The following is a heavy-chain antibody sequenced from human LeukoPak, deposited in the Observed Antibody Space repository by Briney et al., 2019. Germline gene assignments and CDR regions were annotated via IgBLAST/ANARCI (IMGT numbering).Heavy chain of an antibody. CDR2: IRYDGSNK. V-gene: IGHV3-30*02. J-gene: IGHJ4*02. CDR3: AKDRGSYSALDY. D-gene: IGHD1-26*01. CDR1: GFTFSSYG. Sequence: GGSLRLSCAASGFTFSSYGMHWVRHAPGKGLEWVAFIRYDGSNKYYADSVKGRFTISRDNSKNTLYLQMNSLRAEDTAVYYCAKDRGSYSALDYWGQGTLLTVSS.